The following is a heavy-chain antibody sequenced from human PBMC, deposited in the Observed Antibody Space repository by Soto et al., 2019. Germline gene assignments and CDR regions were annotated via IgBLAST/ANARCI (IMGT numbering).Heavy chain of an antibody. CDR3: GRANTSGSPIDS. CDR2: VHHSGTS. Sequence: QVQLQQSGPGLVKPSGTLSLTCAVSGGSFNSPNCWNWVRQPPEKGLEWIGEVHHSGTSNYSPSLKTRLTLSVDKSNNEVSMNLRSVTAADTAIYYCGRANTSGSPIDSWGQGILVTVSS. J-gene: IGHJ4*02. CDR1: GGSFNSPNC. V-gene: IGHV4-4*02. D-gene: IGHD6-19*01.